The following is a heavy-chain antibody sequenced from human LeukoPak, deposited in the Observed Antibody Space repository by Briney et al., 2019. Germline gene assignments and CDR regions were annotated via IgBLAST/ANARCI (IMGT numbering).Heavy chain of an antibody. CDR1: GFTFSNYW. CDR2: IKTDGSGK. Sequence: PGGSLRLSCEGSGFTFSNYWMGWVRQAPGKGLQWVANIKTDGSGKYYVDSVKGRFTISRDNAKNSLYLQMNSLRAEDTAVYYCARISSWHEYFQHWGQGTLVTVSS. V-gene: IGHV3-7*01. CDR3: ARISSWHEYFQH. D-gene: IGHD6-13*01. J-gene: IGHJ1*01.